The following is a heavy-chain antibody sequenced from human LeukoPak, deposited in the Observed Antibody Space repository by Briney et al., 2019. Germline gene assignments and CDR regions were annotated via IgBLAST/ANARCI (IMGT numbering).Heavy chain of an antibody. CDR3: AELGITMIGGV. J-gene: IGHJ6*04. V-gene: IGHV3-48*03. Sequence: GGSLRLSYAASGFTFSSYEMNWVRQAPGKGLEWVSYISSSGSTIYYADSVKGRFAISRDNAKNSLYLQMNSLRAEDTAVYYCAELGITMIGGVWGKGTTVTISS. CDR2: ISSSGSTI. CDR1: GFTFSSYE. D-gene: IGHD3-10*02.